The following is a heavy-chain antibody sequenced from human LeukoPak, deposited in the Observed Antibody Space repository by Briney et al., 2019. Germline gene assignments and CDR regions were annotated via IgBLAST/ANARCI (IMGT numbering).Heavy chain of an antibody. D-gene: IGHD5-18*01. CDR1: GFTFSSYW. CDR2: IKSDGSTT. J-gene: IGHJ4*02. V-gene: IGHV3-74*01. CDR3: ARVVDTHFDY. Sequence: PGGSLRLSYAASGFTFSSYWMHWVRQAPGKGLVWVSRIKSDGSTTTYADSVKGRFTISRDNAKNTLYLQMNSLRAEDTAVYYCARVVDTHFDYWGQGTLVTVSS.